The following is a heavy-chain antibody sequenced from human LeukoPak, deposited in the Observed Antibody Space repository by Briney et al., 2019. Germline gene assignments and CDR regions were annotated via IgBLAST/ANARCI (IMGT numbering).Heavy chain of an antibody. CDR3: AREYDSSGYDTLSGFYYFDY. D-gene: IGHD3-22*01. J-gene: IGHJ4*02. CDR2: IKQDGSEK. V-gene: IGHV3-7*01. Sequence: PGGSLRLSCAASGFTFSSYWMSWVRQAPGKGLEWVANIKQDGSEKYYVDSVKGRFTISRDNAKNSLYLQMNSLRAEDTAVYYCAREYDSSGYDTLSGFYYFDYWGQGTLVTVSS. CDR1: GFTFSSYW.